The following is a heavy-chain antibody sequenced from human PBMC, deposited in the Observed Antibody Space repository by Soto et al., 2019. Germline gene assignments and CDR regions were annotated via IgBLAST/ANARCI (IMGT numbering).Heavy chain of an antibody. V-gene: IGHV1-8*02. D-gene: IGHD3-10*01. Sequence: ASVKVSYKASGYTFSSYAMHWVRQAPGQRLEWMGWINASSGNTSYAQKFQGRVTMTRNTSISTAYMELSSLRSEDTAVYYCARGLPRGVIPNWFDPWGQGTLVTVSS. CDR3: ARGLPRGVIPNWFDP. J-gene: IGHJ5*02. CDR1: GYTFSSYA. CDR2: INASSGNT.